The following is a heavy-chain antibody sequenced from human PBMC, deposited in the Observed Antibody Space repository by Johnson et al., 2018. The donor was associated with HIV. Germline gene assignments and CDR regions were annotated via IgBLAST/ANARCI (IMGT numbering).Heavy chain of an antibody. CDR1: GFTFDDYA. Sequence: QLVESGGGLVQPGRSLRLSCAASGFTFDDYAMHWVRQAPGKGLEWVSGISWNSGSIGYADSVKGRFTISRENAKNSLYLQMNSLRAEDTALYYCAKDRVGAVPDAFDIWGQGTMVTVSS. CDR3: AKDRVGAVPDAFDI. J-gene: IGHJ3*02. V-gene: IGHV3-9*01. D-gene: IGHD1-26*01. CDR2: ISWNSGSI.